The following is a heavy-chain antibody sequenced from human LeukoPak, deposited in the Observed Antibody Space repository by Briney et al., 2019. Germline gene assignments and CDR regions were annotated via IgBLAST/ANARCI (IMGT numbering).Heavy chain of an antibody. CDR3: ARAHYDFWSGYSSDYYYGMDV. D-gene: IGHD3-3*01. CDR1: GGSISSGGYY. CDR2: IYYSGST. J-gene: IGHJ6*02. V-gene: IGHV4-31*03. Sequence: SETLSLTCTVSGGSISSGGYYWSWIRQHPGKGLEWIGYIYYSGSTYYNPSLKSRVTISVDTSKNQFSLKLSSVTAADTAVYYCARAHYDFWSGYSSDYYYGMDVWGQGTTVTVSS.